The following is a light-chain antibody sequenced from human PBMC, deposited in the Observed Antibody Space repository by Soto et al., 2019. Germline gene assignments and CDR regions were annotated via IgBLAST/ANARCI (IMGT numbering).Light chain of an antibody. CDR3: SSYTSSSTRLYV. CDR1: SSDVGIYNY. J-gene: IGLJ1*01. Sequence: QSALTQPASVSGSPGQSIAISCTGSSSDVGIYNYVSWYQQHPGKVPKLIIYEVTNRPSGVSNRFSGSKSGNTASLTISGLQAEDEADYYCSSYTSSSTRLYVFGTGTKLTVL. V-gene: IGLV2-14*01. CDR2: EVT.